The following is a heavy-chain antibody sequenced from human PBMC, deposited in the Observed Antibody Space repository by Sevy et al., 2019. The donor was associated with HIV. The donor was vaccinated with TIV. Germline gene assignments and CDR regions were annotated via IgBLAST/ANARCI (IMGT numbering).Heavy chain of an antibody. CDR1: GFTVSSNY. D-gene: IGHD4-17*01. CDR3: GSHLRWPTSDY. Sequence: GGSLRLSCAASGFTVSSNYMSWVRQAPGKGLEWVSVIYSGGTTNYADSVKGRFSTSRDNSKNSLYLQMSSLRAEDTAVYYCGSHLRWPTSDYWGQGTLVTVSS. V-gene: IGHV3-53*01. CDR2: IYSGGTT. J-gene: IGHJ4*02.